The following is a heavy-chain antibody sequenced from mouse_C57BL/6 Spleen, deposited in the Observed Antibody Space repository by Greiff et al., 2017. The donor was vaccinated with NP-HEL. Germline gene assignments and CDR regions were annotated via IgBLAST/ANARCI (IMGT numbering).Heavy chain of an antibody. V-gene: IGHV7-1*01. J-gene: IGHJ1*03. CDR1: GFTFSDFY. CDR2: SRNKANDYTT. Sequence: EVKVVESGGGLVQSGRSLRLSCATSGFTFSDFYMEWVRQAPGKGLEWIAASRNKANDYTTEYSASVKGRFIVSRDTSQSILYLQMNALRAEDTAIYYCARDGGYYWYFDVWGTGTTVTVSS. CDR3: ARDGGYYWYFDV.